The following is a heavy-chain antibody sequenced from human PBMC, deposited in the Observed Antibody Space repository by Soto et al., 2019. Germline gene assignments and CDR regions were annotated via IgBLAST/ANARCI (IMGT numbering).Heavy chain of an antibody. J-gene: IGHJ4*02. Sequence: GGSLRLSCAASGFTFSSYWMSWVRQAPGKGLEWVANIKQDGSEKYYVDSVKGRFTISRDNAKNSLYLQMNSLRAEDTAVYYCARDLTYDILTGYYTAHDYWGQGTLVTVSS. CDR1: GFTFSSYW. CDR2: IKQDGSEK. D-gene: IGHD3-9*01. CDR3: ARDLTYDILTGYYTAHDY. V-gene: IGHV3-7*05.